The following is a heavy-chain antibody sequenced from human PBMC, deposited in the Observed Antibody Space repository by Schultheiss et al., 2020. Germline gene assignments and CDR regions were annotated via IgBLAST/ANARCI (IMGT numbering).Heavy chain of an antibody. J-gene: IGHJ6*02. Sequence: GESLKISCAASGFTFSSYAMHWVRQAPGKGLEWVAVISYDGSNKYYADSVKGRFTISRDNSKNTLYLQMNSLRAEDTAVYYCARLRLRWSTSEGMDVWGQGTTVTVSS. V-gene: IGHV3-30-3*01. D-gene: IGHD4-23*01. CDR2: ISYDGSNK. CDR3: ARLRLRWSTSEGMDV. CDR1: GFTFSSYA.